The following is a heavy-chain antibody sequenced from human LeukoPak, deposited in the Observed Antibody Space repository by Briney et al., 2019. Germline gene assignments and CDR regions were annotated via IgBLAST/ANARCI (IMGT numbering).Heavy chain of an antibody. CDR2: ISYDGSNK. Sequence: GGSLRLSCAASGFTFSSYAMHWVRQAPGKGLEWVAVISYDGSNKYYADSVKGRFTISRDNSKNTLYLQMNSLRAEDTAVYYCARDSRRYDFWSGYPGDYWGQGTLVTVSS. CDR3: ARDSRRYDFWSGYPGDY. J-gene: IGHJ4*02. D-gene: IGHD3-3*01. V-gene: IGHV3-30-3*01. CDR1: GFTFSSYA.